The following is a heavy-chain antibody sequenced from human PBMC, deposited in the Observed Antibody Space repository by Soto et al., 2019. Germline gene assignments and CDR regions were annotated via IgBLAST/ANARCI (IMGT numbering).Heavy chain of an antibody. D-gene: IGHD2-2*01. J-gene: IGHJ5*02. Sequence: QVQLVQSGAEVKTPGASVKVSCKASGYAFSGYGITWVRQAPGRGLEWMGWISGYNGNINYSQKFQGRVTMTTNTSTNTAYLDLRSLKYDDTAVYYCARDRVAGPNIEAVPAPMRWFDPWGQGTLVTVSS. CDR2: ISGYNGNI. CDR3: ARDRVAGPNIEAVPAPMRWFDP. V-gene: IGHV1-18*01. CDR1: GYAFSGYG.